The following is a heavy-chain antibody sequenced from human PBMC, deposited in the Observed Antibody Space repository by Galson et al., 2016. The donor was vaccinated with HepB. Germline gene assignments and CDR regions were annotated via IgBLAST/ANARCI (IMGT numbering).Heavy chain of an antibody. J-gene: IGHJ4*02. CDR1: GYSFTNYW. CDR2: IYPGDSDT. CDR3: ARRAAAGQENFDY. V-gene: IGHV5-51*01. Sequence: SLRLSCAVSGYSFTNYWITWVRQMPGKGLEWMGIIYPGDSDTKYSPSFQGPVTISADNSISTAYLQWSSLKASDTAIYYCARRAAAGQENFDYWGQGTLVTVAS. D-gene: IGHD6-13*01.